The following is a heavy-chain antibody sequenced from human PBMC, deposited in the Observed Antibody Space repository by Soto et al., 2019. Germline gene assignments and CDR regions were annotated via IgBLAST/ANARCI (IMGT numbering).Heavy chain of an antibody. CDR1: GFTFSSYA. CDR3: AKVISGYDTSGYYPGYYYYGMDV. J-gene: IGHJ6*02. CDR2: FSVAGGAT. V-gene: IGHV3-23*01. Sequence: GGSLRLSCVASGFTFSSYAMTWVRQAPGKGLEWVSTFSVAGGATSYADSVKGRFTISRDNSKSTLYLQMDSLRAEDTAVYYCAKVISGYDTSGYYPGYYYYGMDVWGQGTTVTVSS. D-gene: IGHD3-22*01.